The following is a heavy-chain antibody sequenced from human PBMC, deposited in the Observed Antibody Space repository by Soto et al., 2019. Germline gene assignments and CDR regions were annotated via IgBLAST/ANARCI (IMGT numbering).Heavy chain of an antibody. V-gene: IGHV4-59*01. Sequence: LSLTCTVSGGSISSYCWSWIRQPPGKGLEWIGYIYYSGSTNYNPSLKSRVTISVDTSKNQFSLKLSSVTAADTAVYYCARADPSGWLDYWGQGTLVTVSS. J-gene: IGHJ4*02. CDR1: GGSISSYC. D-gene: IGHD6-19*01. CDR3: ARADPSGWLDY. CDR2: IYYSGST.